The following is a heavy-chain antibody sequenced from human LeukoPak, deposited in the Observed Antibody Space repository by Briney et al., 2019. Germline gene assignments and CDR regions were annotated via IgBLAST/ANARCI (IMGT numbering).Heavy chain of an antibody. J-gene: IGHJ1*01. V-gene: IGHV1-69*13. CDR2: IIPTFGTT. CDR1: GGTFGSYA. Sequence: ASVKVSCKASGGTFGSYAISWVRQAPGQGLEWMGGIIPTFGTTNYAQKFQGRVTISADESTSTVYMELSSLRSEDTAVYYCASVRFGPTIHGYFQHWGQGTLVTVSS. D-gene: IGHD3-10*01. CDR3: ASVRFGPTIHGYFQH.